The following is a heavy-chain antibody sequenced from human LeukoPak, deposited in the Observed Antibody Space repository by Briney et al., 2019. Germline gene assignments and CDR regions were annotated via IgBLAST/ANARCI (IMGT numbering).Heavy chain of an antibody. CDR2: IKSKTDGGTT. CDR3: TTDGQWLVRWLDAFDI. V-gene: IGHV3-15*01. J-gene: IGHJ3*02. CDR1: GFTFSNAW. D-gene: IGHD6-19*01. Sequence: GGSLRLSCAASGFTFSNAWMSWVRQAPGKGLEWVGRIKSKTDGGTTDYAAPVKGRFTISRDDSKNTLYLQMNSLKTEDTAVYYCTTDGQWLVRWLDAFDIWGQGTMVTVSS.